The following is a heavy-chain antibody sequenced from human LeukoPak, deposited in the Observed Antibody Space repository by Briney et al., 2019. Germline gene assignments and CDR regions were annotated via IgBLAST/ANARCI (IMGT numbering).Heavy chain of an antibody. CDR1: GGSISSYY. J-gene: IGHJ3*02. V-gene: IGHV4-4*08. Sequence: SETLSLTCTVSGGSISSYYWSWIRQPPGKGLEWIGRIYTSGSTNYNPSLKSRVTISVDTSKNQFSLKLSSVTAADTAVYYCASTLTILEGDAFDIWGQGTMVTVSS. CDR2: IYTSGST. CDR3: ASTLTILEGDAFDI. D-gene: IGHD3-3*01.